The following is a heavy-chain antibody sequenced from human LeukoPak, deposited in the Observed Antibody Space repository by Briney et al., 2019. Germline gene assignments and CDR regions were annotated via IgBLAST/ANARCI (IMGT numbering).Heavy chain of an antibody. D-gene: IGHD3-10*01. CDR2: IYYSGST. CDR3: AREKRITMVRGVIDY. V-gene: IGHV4-39*07. Sequence: SETLSLTCTVSGGSISSSSYYWGWIRQPPGKGLEWIGSIYYSGSTYYSPSLKSRVTISVDTSKNQFSLKLSSVTAADTAVYYCAREKRITMVRGVIDYWGQGTLVTVSS. CDR1: GGSISSSSYY. J-gene: IGHJ4*02.